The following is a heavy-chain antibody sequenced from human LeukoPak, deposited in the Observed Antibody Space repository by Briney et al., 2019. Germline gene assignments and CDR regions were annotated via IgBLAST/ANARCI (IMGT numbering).Heavy chain of an antibody. CDR2: ISSLSGTV. CDR3: VRDQGGAVSY. Sequence: GGSLRLSCAASGFTFSSYSMNWVRQAPGKGLEWVSYISSLSGTVNYADSVKGRFIISRDNAKNSMFLQMNSLRAEDTAVYYCVRDQGGAVSYWGQGTLVTVSS. J-gene: IGHJ4*02. D-gene: IGHD3-16*01. CDR1: GFTFSSYS. V-gene: IGHV3-48*01.